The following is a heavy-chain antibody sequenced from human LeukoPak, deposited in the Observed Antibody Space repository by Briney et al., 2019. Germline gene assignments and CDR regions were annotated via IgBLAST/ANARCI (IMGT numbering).Heavy chain of an antibody. D-gene: IGHD6-25*01. V-gene: IGHV3-53*01. Sequence: PGGSLRLSCAASGFTFSSYSMNWVRQAPGKGLEWVSVIYRDGSIYYAESVKGRFIISRDTSRNTLYLQMNTLRAEDTAVYYCARESSGYYFDYWGQGTLVTVSS. CDR2: IYRDGSI. CDR1: GFTFSSYS. J-gene: IGHJ4*02. CDR3: ARESSGYYFDY.